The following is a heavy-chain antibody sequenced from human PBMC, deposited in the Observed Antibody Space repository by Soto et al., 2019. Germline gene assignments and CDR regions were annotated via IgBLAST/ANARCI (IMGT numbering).Heavy chain of an antibody. CDR3: ARELAAAGTVDYYYGMDV. V-gene: IGHV1-46*01. Sequence: ASVKVSCKASGYTFTSYYMHWVGQAPGQGLEWMGIINPSGGSTSYAQKFQGRVTMTRDTSTSTVYMELSSLRSEDTAVYYCARELAAAGTVDYYYGMDVWGQGTTVTVSS. J-gene: IGHJ6*02. D-gene: IGHD6-13*01. CDR2: INPSGGST. CDR1: GYTFTSYY.